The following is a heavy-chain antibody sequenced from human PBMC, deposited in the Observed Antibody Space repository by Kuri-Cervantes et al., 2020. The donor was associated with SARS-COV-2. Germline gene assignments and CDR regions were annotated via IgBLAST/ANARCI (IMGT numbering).Heavy chain of an antibody. Sequence: GSLRLSCAVYGGSFSGYYCSWIRQLPGKGLEWIGETNHSGSTNYNPSLKGRVTISVDTSKNQFSLKLISVTAADTAVYYCARVPTVTTSGIDYWGQGTLVTVSS. CDR2: TNHSGST. CDR3: ARVPTVTTSGIDY. D-gene: IGHD4-17*01. V-gene: IGHV4-34*01. CDR1: GGSFSGYY. J-gene: IGHJ4*02.